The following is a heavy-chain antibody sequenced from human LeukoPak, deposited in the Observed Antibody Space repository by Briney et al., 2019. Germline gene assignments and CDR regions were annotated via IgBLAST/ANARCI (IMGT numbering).Heavy chain of an antibody. V-gene: IGHV3-23*01. CDR2: ISSSGGST. Sequence: GGSLRLSCVASEFTFSNYAMSWVRQAPGKGLEWVSAISSSGGSTYYADSVKGRFSISRDNSKNTLYLQMNSLRAEDTAVYYCAKLPVAGSSGYWGQGTLVTVSS. J-gene: IGHJ4*02. D-gene: IGHD3-22*01. CDR1: EFTFSNYA. CDR3: AKLPVAGSSGY.